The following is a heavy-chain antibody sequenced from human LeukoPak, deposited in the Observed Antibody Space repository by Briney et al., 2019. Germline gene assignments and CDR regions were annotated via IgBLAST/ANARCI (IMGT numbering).Heavy chain of an antibody. V-gene: IGHV4-59*01. CDR3: ARRYSSSLGWFDP. CDR2: IYYSGST. D-gene: IGHD6-6*01. J-gene: IGHJ5*02. CDR1: GGSISSYY. Sequence: SETLSLTCTVSGGSISSYYWSWIRQPPGKGLEWIGYIYYSGSTNYNPSLKSRVTISVDTSKNQFSLKLSSVTAADTVVYYCARRYSSSLGWFDPWGQGTLVTVSS.